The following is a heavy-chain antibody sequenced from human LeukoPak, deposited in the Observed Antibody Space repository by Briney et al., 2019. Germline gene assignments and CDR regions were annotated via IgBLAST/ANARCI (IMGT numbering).Heavy chain of an antibody. CDR1: GFTVSSNY. D-gene: IGHD3-22*01. CDR2: IYSGGST. Sequence: GGSLRLSCAASGFTVSSNYMSWVRQAPGKGLEWVSVIYSGGSTYYADSVKGRFTISRDNSKNTLYLQMNSLRAEDTAVYYCARAGYYYDSSGYSPGYFDYWGKGTLVTVSS. CDR3: ARAGYYYDSSGYSPGYFDY. V-gene: IGHV3-53*01. J-gene: IGHJ4*02.